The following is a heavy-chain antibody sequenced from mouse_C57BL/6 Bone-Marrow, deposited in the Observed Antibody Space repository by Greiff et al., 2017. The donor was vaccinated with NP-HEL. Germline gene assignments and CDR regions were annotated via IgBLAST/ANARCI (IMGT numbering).Heavy chain of an antibody. D-gene: IGHD4-1*01. CDR3: ARLNWEYFDY. Sequence: EVKLMESGGGLVKPGGSLKLSCAASGFTFSDYGMHWVRQAPEKGLEWVAYISSGSSTIYYADTVKGRFTISRDNAKNTLFLQMTSLRSEDTAMYYCARLNWEYFDYWGQGTTLTVSS. V-gene: IGHV5-17*01. CDR1: GFTFSDYG. CDR2: ISSGSSTI. J-gene: IGHJ2*01.